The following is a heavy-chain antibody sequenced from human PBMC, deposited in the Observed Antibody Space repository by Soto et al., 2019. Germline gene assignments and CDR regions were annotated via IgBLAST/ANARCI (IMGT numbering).Heavy chain of an antibody. CDR3: ARESRLNSYGYWHYYYGMDV. CDR1: CGSISSGGYY. V-gene: IGHV4-31*03. CDR2: IYYSGST. J-gene: IGHJ6*02. Sequence: SETLSLTCTGSCGSISSGGYYWSWIRQHPGKGLEWIGYIYYSGSTYYNPSLKSRVTMSVDTSKNQFSLKLSSVTAADTAVYYCARESRLNSYGYWHYYYGMDVWGQGPTVTVSS. D-gene: IGHD5-18*01.